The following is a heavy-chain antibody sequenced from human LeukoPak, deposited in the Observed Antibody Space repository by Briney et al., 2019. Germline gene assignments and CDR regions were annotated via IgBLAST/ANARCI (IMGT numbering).Heavy chain of an antibody. CDR2: INTDGSST. CDR1: GFTFSSYW. V-gene: IGHV3-74*01. D-gene: IGHD1-26*01. CDR3: ARTLSRDSGDAFDI. Sequence: GGSLRLSCAASGFTFSSYWMHWVRQAPGKGLLWVSRINTDGSSTSYADSVKGRFTISRDNAKNTVYLQMNSLRAEDTAVYYCARTLSRDSGDAFDIWGQGTMVTVSS. J-gene: IGHJ3*02.